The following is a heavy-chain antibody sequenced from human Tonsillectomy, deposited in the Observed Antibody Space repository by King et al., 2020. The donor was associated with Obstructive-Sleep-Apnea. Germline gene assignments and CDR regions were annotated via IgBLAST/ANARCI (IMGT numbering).Heavy chain of an antibody. D-gene: IGHD2-21*02. CDR2: IYSGGSS. CDR3: AISLPFCGGDCFSIDF. CDR1: GGSISGYY. J-gene: IGHJ4*02. V-gene: IGHV4-59*08. Sequence: QLQESGPGLVKPSETLSLTCTASGGSISGYYCSWIRQPPGKGLEWIGYIYSGGSSNYNPSLKSRVTISVDTSKNQFSLRLNSVTATDTAVYYCAISLPFCGGDCFSIDFWGQGTPVTVSS.